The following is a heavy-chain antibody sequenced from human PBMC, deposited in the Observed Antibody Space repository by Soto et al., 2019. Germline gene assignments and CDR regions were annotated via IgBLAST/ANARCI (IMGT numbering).Heavy chain of an antibody. D-gene: IGHD4-17*01. CDR2: ISSSSYI. Sequence: EVQLVESGGRLVKPGGSLRLSCAASGFTFSSYSMDWVSQAPGKRLEWVSSISSSSYIYYADSVKGRFTISRDNAKNSLYLQMNSLRAEDTAVYYCARDYGDYFQVGTDYWGQGTLVTVSS. CDR1: GFTFSSYS. V-gene: IGHV3-21*01. J-gene: IGHJ4*02. CDR3: ARDYGDYFQVGTDY.